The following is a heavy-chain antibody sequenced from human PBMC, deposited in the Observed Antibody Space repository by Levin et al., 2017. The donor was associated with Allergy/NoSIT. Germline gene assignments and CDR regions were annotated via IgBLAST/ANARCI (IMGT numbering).Heavy chain of an antibody. CDR1: GGSISSYY. CDR3: ARAHDYGDYVPEYYFDY. Sequence: SETLSLTCTVSGGSISSYYWSWIRQPPGKGLEWIGYIYYSGSTNYNPSLKSRVTISVDTSKNQFSLKLSSVTAADTAVYYCARAHDYGDYVPEYYFDYWGQGTLVTVSS. CDR2: IYYSGST. V-gene: IGHV4-59*01. D-gene: IGHD4-17*01. J-gene: IGHJ4*02.